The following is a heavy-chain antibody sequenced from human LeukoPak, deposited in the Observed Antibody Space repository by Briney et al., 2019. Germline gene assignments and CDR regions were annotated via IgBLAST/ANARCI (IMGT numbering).Heavy chain of an antibody. V-gene: IGHV4-59*08. Sequence: SETLSLTCTVSGGSISSYYWSWIRQPPGKGLEWVGYIYYSGSTNYNPSLKSRVTISVDTSKNQISLKLSSVTAADTAVYYCARSRRRDYDSSGFRPWGQGTLVTVSS. CDR3: ARSRRRDYDSSGFRP. J-gene: IGHJ5*02. CDR2: IYYSGST. D-gene: IGHD3-22*01. CDR1: GGSISSYY.